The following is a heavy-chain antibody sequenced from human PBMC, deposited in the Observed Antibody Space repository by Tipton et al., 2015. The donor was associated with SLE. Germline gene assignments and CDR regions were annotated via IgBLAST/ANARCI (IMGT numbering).Heavy chain of an antibody. J-gene: IGHJ3*02. CDR2: IYRDGTT. CDR1: ESTINSIY. CDR3: AWSTRYDWELLRTLDI. V-gene: IGHV3-53*05. Sequence: SLRLSCAASESTINSIYMTWVRQAPGEGLEWVSCIYRDGTTYYRDSVKGRFAISRDNPKNTLYLQMNGLRPEDTAVYYCAWSTRYDWELLRTLDIWGQGTMVTVST. D-gene: IGHD1-26*01.